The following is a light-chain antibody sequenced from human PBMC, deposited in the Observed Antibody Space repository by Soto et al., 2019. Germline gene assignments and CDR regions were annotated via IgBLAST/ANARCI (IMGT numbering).Light chain of an antibody. V-gene: IGKV3-15*01. CDR2: GAS. CDR3: QQYNNWPWT. CDR1: QSVTSN. Sequence: ERVTTQSPATLSVSPGESATLSCRASQSVTSNLAWYQQKPGQAPRLLVYGASTRATGIPARFSGSGSGTEFALTISSLQSEDFAVYYCQQYNNWPWTFGQGTKVDIK. J-gene: IGKJ1*01.